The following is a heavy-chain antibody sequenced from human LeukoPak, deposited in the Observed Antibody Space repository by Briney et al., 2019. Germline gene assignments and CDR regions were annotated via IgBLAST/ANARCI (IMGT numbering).Heavy chain of an antibody. V-gene: IGHV4-38-2*02. CDR1: GYSITSGYF. CDR3: ARDVPLCSGDPCNWFDP. CDR2: VSHSGTT. D-gene: IGHD2-15*01. Sequence: NASETLSLTCTVSGYSITSGYFWGWIRQPPGKGLEWIASVSHSGTTYYNPSLKSRVTISVDTSKNHFPLKLSSVTAADTAVYYCARDVPLCSGDPCNWFDPWGQGTLVTVSS. J-gene: IGHJ5*01.